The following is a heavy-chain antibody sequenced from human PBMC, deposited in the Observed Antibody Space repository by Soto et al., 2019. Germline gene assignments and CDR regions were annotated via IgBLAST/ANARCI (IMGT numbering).Heavy chain of an antibody. CDR3: ARELTSSGC. J-gene: IGHJ4*02. V-gene: IGHV3-74*03. CDR1: GFTFSNFW. D-gene: IGHD6-25*01. Sequence: EVQLVESGGGSVQPGGSLRLSCAASGFTFSNFWMHWVRQAPGKGPVWVSRINRDGTTTTYADSVKGRFTISRDNAKKTLYLQMNSLGVEDTAVYYCARELTSSGCWGQGTLVTVSS. CDR2: INRDGTTT.